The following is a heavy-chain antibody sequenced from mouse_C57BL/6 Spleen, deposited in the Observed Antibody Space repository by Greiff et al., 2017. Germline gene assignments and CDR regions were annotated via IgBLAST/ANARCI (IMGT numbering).Heavy chain of an antibody. V-gene: IGHV1-5*01. CDR2: IYPGNSDT. Sequence: SGTVLARPGASVKMSCKTSGYTFTSYWMHWVKQRPGQGLEWIGAIYPGNSDTSYNQKFKGKAKLTAVTSASTAYMELSSLTNEDSAVYYCTRGGYYGSSQYYYAMDYWGQGTSVTVSS. D-gene: IGHD1-1*01. CDR3: TRGGYYGSSQYYYAMDY. J-gene: IGHJ4*01. CDR1: GYTFTSYW.